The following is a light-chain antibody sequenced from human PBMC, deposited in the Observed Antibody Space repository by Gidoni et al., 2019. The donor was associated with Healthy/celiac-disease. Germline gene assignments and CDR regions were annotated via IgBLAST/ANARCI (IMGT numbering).Light chain of an antibody. CDR2: RNN. V-gene: IGLV10-54*02. Sequence: QAGLTQPPSVSKGLRQTATLTCTGNSNIVGNQGAAWLQQHQGHPPKLLSYRNNNRPSGISERFSASRSGNTASLTITGLQPEDEADYYCSALDSSLSVQVFGGGTKLTVL. J-gene: IGLJ3*02. CDR1: SNIVGNQG. CDR3: SALDSSLSVQV.